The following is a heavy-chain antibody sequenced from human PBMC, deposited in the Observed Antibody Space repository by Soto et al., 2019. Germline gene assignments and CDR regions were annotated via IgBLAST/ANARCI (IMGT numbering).Heavy chain of an antibody. Sequence: QITLKESGPTLVKPTQTLTLTCTFSGFSLSTSGVGVGWIRQPPGKALEWLALIYWDDDKRYSPSLKSRPTXTXHXXKHQVVLTMTNMAPVATATYYFAHAHYDSRRGFDPWGQGTLVTVSS. CDR3: AHAHYDSRRGFDP. CDR2: IYWDDDK. J-gene: IGHJ5*02. CDR1: GFSLSTSGVG. D-gene: IGHD3-3*01. V-gene: IGHV2-5*02.